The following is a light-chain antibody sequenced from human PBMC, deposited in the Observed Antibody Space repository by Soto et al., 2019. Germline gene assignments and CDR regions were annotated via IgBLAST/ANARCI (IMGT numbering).Light chain of an antibody. V-gene: IGLV2-8*01. CDR1: SSDVDAYNY. Sequence: QSALTQPPSASGSPGQSVTISCTGTSSDVDAYNYVSWYQQHPGKAPKLMIYEVSKRPSGVPDRFSGSKSGNTASLTVSGLQAEDEADYYCISYAGSSIWVFGGGTKLTVL. CDR3: ISYAGSSIWV. J-gene: IGLJ3*02. CDR2: EVS.